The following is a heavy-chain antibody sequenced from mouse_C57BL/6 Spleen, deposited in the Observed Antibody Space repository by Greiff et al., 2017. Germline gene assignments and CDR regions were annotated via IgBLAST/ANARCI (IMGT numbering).Heavy chain of an antibody. CDR3: ARDSSGPFDY. D-gene: IGHD3-2*02. V-gene: IGHV1-82*01. CDR2: IYPGDGDT. Sequence: VQLQESGPELVKPGASVKISCKASGYAFSSSWMNWVKQRPGKGLEWIGRIYPGDGDTNYNGKFKGKATLTADKSSSTAYMQLSSLTSEDSAVYFCARDSSGPFDYCGQGTTLTVSS. J-gene: IGHJ2*01. CDR1: GYAFSSSW.